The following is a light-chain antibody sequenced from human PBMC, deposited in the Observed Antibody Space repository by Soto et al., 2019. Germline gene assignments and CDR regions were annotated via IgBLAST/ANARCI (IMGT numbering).Light chain of an antibody. CDR1: QSISNS. J-gene: IGKJ2*01. CDR3: QQTFSPPYT. Sequence: DIQMTQSLSSLSASVGDTVTITCRASQSISNSLSWYQQKPGKAPKFLIYVASTLQRGVPSRFSGSGSGTDFTLTISSLQPEDVATYYFQQTFSPPYTFVQGTKLQIK. V-gene: IGKV1-39*01. CDR2: VAS.